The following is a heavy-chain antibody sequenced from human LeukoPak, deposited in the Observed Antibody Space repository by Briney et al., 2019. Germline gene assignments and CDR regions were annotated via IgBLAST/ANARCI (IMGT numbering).Heavy chain of an antibody. CDR3: AREGDKAVITYAY. V-gene: IGHV3-7*01. CDR1: GFTFSGFW. Sequence: PGGSLRLSCAASGFTFSGFWMNWHRQAPGKGLEWVANIKQDGSEKYYVDSVKGRFTISRDNAKNSLFLKMNSLRAEDTAVYYCAREGDKAVITYAYWGQGTLVTVSS. J-gene: IGHJ4*02. CDR2: IKQDGSEK. D-gene: IGHD5-18*01.